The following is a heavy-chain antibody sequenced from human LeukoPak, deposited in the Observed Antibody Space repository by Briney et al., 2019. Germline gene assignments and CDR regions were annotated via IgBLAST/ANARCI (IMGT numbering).Heavy chain of an antibody. V-gene: IGHV3-48*01. D-gene: IGHD6-13*01. J-gene: IGHJ4*02. CDR3: AAGTAADY. CDR2: ITADSGTT. CDR1: GFTFSTKS. Sequence: GGSLRLSCAVSGFTFSTKSMNWVRQAPGKGLEWVSYITADSGTTYYADSVKGRFTISRDNAKNSLYLQMNSLRVEDTAVYYCAAGTAADYWGQGTLVTVSS.